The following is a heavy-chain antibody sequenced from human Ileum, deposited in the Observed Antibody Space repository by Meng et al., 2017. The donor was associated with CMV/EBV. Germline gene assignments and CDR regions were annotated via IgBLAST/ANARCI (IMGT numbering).Heavy chain of an antibody. CDR1: GYTFTSQG. CDR2: INTNNGNT. J-gene: IGHJ4*02. CDR3: ASGIDD. Sequence: QDQLVQSGGEVKKPGASVKVSCKASGYTFTSQGITWVRQAPGQGLEWMGWINTNNGNTNYAWKFQGRVTMTTDTSTSTGYMELRSLRSDDTAVYYCASGIDDWGQGTLGTVVS. V-gene: IGHV1-18*01. D-gene: IGHD1-14*01.